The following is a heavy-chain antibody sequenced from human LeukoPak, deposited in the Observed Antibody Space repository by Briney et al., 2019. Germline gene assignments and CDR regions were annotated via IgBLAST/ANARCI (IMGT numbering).Heavy chain of an antibody. J-gene: IGHJ4*02. Sequence: GASVKVSCKASGYTFTGYYMHWVRQAPGQGLEWMGWINPNSGGTNYAQKFQGRVTMTRDTSISTAYMELSRLRSDDTAVYYCVRPPGRVPAASDYWGQGTLVTVSS. CDR2: INPNSGGT. D-gene: IGHD2-2*01. CDR3: VRPPGRVPAASDY. CDR1: GYTFTGYY. V-gene: IGHV1-2*02.